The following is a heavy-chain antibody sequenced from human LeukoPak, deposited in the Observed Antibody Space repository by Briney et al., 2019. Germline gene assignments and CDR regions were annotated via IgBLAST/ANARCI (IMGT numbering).Heavy chain of an antibody. CDR3: AREGREFSGARGVIIRFPFDY. CDR2: INPNSGGT. D-gene: IGHD3-10*01. Sequence: ASVKVSCKASGYTFTGYYMHWVRQAPGQGLEWMGWINPNSGGTNYAQKFQGRVTMTRDTSISTAYMELSRLRSDDTAVDYCAREGREFSGARGVIIRFPFDYWGQGTLVTVSS. V-gene: IGHV1-2*02. J-gene: IGHJ4*02. CDR1: GYTFTGYY.